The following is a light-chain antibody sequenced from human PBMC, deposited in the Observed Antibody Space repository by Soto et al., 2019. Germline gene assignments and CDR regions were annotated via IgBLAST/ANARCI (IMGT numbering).Light chain of an antibody. V-gene: IGKV3-15*01. J-gene: IGKJ4*01. CDR2: VAS. CDR3: QQDNVWPLT. CDR1: QRVSSN. Sequence: EIVMTQSPATLSVSPGERATLSCRASQRVSSNLAWYPQQPGQTPNLLIYVASNRATSIPARFSGSGSWTEFTLTISSLQSEDFAVYYCQQDNVWPLTFGGGTKVEFK.